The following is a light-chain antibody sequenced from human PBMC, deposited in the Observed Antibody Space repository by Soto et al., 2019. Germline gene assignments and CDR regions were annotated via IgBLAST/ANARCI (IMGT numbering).Light chain of an antibody. Sequence: DIQMTQSPSTLSASIGDRVTITCRASRSINKWLAWHQQKPGKAPKLLIYAASSLLGGVPARFSGSGSGTDFTLTISSLEPEDFAVYYCQQRSNWPLTFGGGTKVDIK. CDR3: QQRSNWPLT. CDR1: RSINKW. CDR2: AAS. J-gene: IGKJ4*01. V-gene: IGKV1-5*01.